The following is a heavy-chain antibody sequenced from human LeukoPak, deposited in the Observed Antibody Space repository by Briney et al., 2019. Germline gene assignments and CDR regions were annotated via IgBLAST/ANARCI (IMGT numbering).Heavy chain of an antibody. D-gene: IGHD3-10*01. CDR3: SRHRLGNYYKEFDY. Sequence: GESLKISFQGSGYHFRTYWDAWVRPMPGKGLEWMGIIYPGDSDTRYSTSFQGQVPISDDRSINPSFLPRNRPKASDPAMYYLSRHRLGNYYKEFDYWGQGTLVTVSS. J-gene: IGHJ4*02. CDR1: GYHFRTYW. CDR2: IYPGDSDT. V-gene: IGHV5-51*01.